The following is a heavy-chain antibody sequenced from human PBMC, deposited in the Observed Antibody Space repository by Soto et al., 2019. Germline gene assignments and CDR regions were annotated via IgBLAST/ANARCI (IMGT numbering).Heavy chain of an antibody. V-gene: IGHV3-72*01. CDR3: VRWQQGAAAY. CDR1: GFIFSDHY. CDR2: TKNKSNRYTT. J-gene: IGHJ4*02. D-gene: IGHD6-13*01. Sequence: EVQLVESGGGLVQPGGSLRLSCAVSGFIFSDHYMDWVRQAPGKGLEWVGRTKNKSNRYTTEYAASVEGRFTISRDDSKNSLYLQMNSLKSDDTAVYYCVRWQQGAAAYWGQGTLVTVSS.